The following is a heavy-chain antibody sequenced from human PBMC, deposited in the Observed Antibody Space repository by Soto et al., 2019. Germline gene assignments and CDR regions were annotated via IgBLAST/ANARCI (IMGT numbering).Heavy chain of an antibody. V-gene: IGHV3-30*18. CDR1: GFTFSSYG. D-gene: IGHD3-10*01. CDR2: ISYDVSNK. CDR3: AKDRYYCSGSYSPFDY. Sequence: QVQLVESGGGVVQPGRSLRLSCAASGFTFSSYGMHWVRQAPGKGLEWVAVISYDVSNKYYAESVKGPFTISSDNSKNTLYLQMNSLRAEDTAVYYCAKDRYYCSGSYSPFDYWGQGALVTVSS. J-gene: IGHJ4*02.